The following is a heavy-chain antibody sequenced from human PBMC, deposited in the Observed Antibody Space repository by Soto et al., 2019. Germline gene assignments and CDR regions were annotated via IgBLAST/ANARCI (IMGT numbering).Heavy chain of an antibody. CDR3: ARDPHYYDSSGYYDY. V-gene: IGHV3-21*01. CDR1: GFTFSSYS. J-gene: IGHJ4*02. Sequence: GGSLRLSCAASGFTFSSYSMNWVRQAPGKGLEWVSSISSSSSYIYYADSVKGRFTISRDNAKNSLYLQMNSLRAEDTAVYYCARDPHYYDSSGYYDYWGQGTLVTAPQ. CDR2: ISSSSSYI. D-gene: IGHD3-22*01.